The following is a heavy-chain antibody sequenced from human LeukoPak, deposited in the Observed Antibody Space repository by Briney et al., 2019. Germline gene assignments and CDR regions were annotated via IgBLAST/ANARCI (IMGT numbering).Heavy chain of an antibody. J-gene: IGHJ4*02. Sequence: QSGGSLRLSCALSGFTFNSHAVSWVRRAPGKGLEWVSTLGGATISYADSVKGRFTISGDGSKSTLDLQMDSLRAEDTAIYYCAKHHSWGNWFYDYWGQGTLVTVSS. D-gene: IGHD3-9*01. V-gene: IGHV3-23*01. CDR3: AKHHSWGNWFYDY. CDR2: LGGATI. CDR1: GFTFNSHA.